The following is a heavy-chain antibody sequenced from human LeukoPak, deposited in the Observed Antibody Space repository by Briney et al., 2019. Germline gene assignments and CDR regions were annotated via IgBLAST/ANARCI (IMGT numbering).Heavy chain of an antibody. V-gene: IGHV3-23*01. J-gene: IGHJ4*02. CDR1: GFSFGTYT. CDR2: ISGTGYSP. CDR3: VKDLRYSGSC. Sequence: GGSLRLSCAASGFSFGTYTMAWFRQAPGKGLEWVSIISGTGYSPYYADSVKDRFTVSRGISKNTLFLQMNSLRAEDTAVYYCVKDLRYSGSCWGQGTLVTVSS. D-gene: IGHD1-26*01.